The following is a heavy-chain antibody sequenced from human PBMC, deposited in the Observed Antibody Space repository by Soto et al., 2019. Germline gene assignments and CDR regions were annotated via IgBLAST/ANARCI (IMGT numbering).Heavy chain of an antibody. CDR1: GGSISSSNW. V-gene: IGHV4-4*02. J-gene: IGHJ4*02. D-gene: IGHD2-15*01. CDR3: ARLMRGYCSGGSCYFDY. CDR2: IYHSGST. Sequence: QVQLQESGPGLVKPSGTLSLTCAVSGGSISSSNWWSWVRQPPGKGLEWIGEIYHSGSTNYNPSLKSRVTISVDKSNNQFSLKLSSVTAADTAVYYCARLMRGYCSGGSCYFDYWGQGTLVTVSS.